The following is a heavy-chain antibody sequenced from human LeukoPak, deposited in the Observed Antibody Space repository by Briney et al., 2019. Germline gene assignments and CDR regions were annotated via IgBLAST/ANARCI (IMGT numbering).Heavy chain of an antibody. CDR1: GFTFSSYG. V-gene: IGHV3-33*06. CDR2: IWYDGSNK. D-gene: IGHD3-16*02. CDR3: AKDQERIMITFGGVIVTSPLDY. J-gene: IGHJ4*02. Sequence: PGGSLRLSCAASGFTFSSYGMHWVRQAPGKGLEWVAVIWYDGSNKYYADSVKGRFTISRDNSKNTLYLQMNSLRAEDTAVYYCAKDQERIMITFGGVIVTSPLDYWGKGTLVTVSS.